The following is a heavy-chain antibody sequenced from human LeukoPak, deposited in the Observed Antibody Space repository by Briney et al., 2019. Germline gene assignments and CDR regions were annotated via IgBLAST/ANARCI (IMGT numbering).Heavy chain of an antibody. Sequence: PGGSLRLSCAASGFTFSSFAMHWVRQAPGKGLEWVAVISYDGSNKYYADSVKGRFTISRDNSKNTLYLQMNSLRAEDTAVYYCAGSYSSSWYYFDYWGQGTLVTVSS. CDR3: AGSYSSSWYYFDY. D-gene: IGHD6-13*01. CDR2: ISYDGSNK. V-gene: IGHV3-30*14. CDR1: GFTFSSFA. J-gene: IGHJ4*02.